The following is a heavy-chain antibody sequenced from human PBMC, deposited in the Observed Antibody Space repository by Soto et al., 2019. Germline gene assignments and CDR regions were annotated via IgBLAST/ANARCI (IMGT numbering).Heavy chain of an antibody. CDR3: ARDYYGMDV. CDR1: GFTFSSYG. Sequence: QVQLVESGGGVVQPGRSLRLSCAASGFTFSSYGMHWVRQAPGKGLEGVAVIWSDGSNKYYADYVKGRFTNARDNSTSELDLQMNSLSAEDTAVYYCARDYYGMDVWGQGPTVTVSS. V-gene: IGHV3-33*01. CDR2: IWSDGSNK. J-gene: IGHJ6*02.